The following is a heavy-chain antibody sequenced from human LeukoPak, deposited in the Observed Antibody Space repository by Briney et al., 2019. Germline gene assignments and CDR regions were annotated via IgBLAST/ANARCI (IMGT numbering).Heavy chain of an antibody. V-gene: IGHV3-48*04. Sequence: GGSLRLSCAASGFTFSSYGMHWVRQAPGKGLEWVSYISSSGSTIYYADSVKGRFTISRDNAKNSLYLQMNSLRAEDTAVYYCAKVKGPVVGPPGPWGQGTLVTVSS. CDR2: ISSSGSTI. CDR3: AKVKGPVVGPPGP. J-gene: IGHJ5*02. CDR1: GFTFSSYG. D-gene: IGHD2-15*01.